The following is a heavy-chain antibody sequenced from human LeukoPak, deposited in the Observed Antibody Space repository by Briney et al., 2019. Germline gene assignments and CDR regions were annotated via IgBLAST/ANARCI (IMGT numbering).Heavy chain of an antibody. V-gene: IGHV4-39*01. J-gene: IGHJ2*01. D-gene: IGHD4-17*01. CDR1: GGSISSSSYY. Sequence: SETLSLTCTVSGGSISSSSYYWGWIRQPPGKGLEWIGSIYYSGSTYYNPSLKSRVTISVDTSKNQFSLKLSSVTAADTAVYYCARRPDYGDYYPWYFDLWGRGTLVTVSS. CDR2: IYYSGST. CDR3: ARRPDYGDYYPWYFDL.